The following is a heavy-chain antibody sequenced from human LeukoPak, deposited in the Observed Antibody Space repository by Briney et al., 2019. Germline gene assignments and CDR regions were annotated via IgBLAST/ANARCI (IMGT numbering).Heavy chain of an antibody. J-gene: IGHJ4*02. V-gene: IGHV3-30*02. D-gene: IGHD5-12*01. CDR3: AKDGGLWLRSGGDYFDY. CDR1: GFTFSSYA. Sequence: GGSLRLSCAASGFTFSSYAMTWVRQAPGKGLEWVAFIRYDGSNKYYADSVKGRFTISRDNSKNTLYLQMNSLRAEDTAVYYCAKDGGLWLRSGGDYFDYWGQGTLVTVSS. CDR2: IRYDGSNK.